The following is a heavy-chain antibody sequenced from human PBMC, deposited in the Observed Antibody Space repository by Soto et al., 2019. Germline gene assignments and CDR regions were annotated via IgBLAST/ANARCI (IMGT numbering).Heavy chain of an antibody. J-gene: IGHJ4*02. CDR3: AKDRTPYLYSGSHLPHY. CDR2: ISYEGSNK. D-gene: IGHD5-12*01. CDR1: EFTFSSYG. Sequence: QVQLVESGGGVVQPGRSLRLSCAASEFTFSSYGMHWVRQAPGKGLEWVAVISYEGSNKYYADSVKGRFTISRDNSKNTLYLQMNSLRPEDTAVYYCAKDRTPYLYSGSHLPHYWGQGTLVTVSS. V-gene: IGHV3-30*18.